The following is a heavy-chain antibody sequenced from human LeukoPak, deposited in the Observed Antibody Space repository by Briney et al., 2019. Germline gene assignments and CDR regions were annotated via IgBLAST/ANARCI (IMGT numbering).Heavy chain of an antibody. CDR3: AKGNNSISSNFDY. D-gene: IGHD6-6*01. CDR2: ISGDGGTT. Sequence: GGSLRLSCAASGFTFHDFAMHWVRQAPGKGLEWVSLISGDGGTTYYTDSVKGRFTISRDNNKNSLFLQMNSLRVEDTAFYYCAKGNNSISSNFDYWGRGTLVTVSS. CDR1: GFTFHDFA. V-gene: IGHV3-43*02. J-gene: IGHJ4*02.